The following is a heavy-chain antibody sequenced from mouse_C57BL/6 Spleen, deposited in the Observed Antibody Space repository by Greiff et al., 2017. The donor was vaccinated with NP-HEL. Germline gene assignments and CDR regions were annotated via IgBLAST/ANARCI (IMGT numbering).Heavy chain of an antibody. V-gene: IGHV1-80*01. D-gene: IGHD2-2*01. Sequence: QVQLQQSGAELVKPGASVKISCKASGYAFSSYWMNWVKQRPGKGLEWIGQIYPGDGDTNYNGKFKGKATLTADKSSSTAYMQLSSLTSEASAVYFCARGWLRRWWYYEVWGTGTTGTVAS. CDR2: IYPGDGDT. J-gene: IGHJ1*03. CDR1: GYAFSSYW. CDR3: ARGWLRRWWYYEV.